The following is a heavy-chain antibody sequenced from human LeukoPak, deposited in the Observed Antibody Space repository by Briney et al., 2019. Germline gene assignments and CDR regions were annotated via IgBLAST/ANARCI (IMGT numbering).Heavy chain of an antibody. V-gene: IGHV3-53*01. CDR3: AKVAFRSSSYISGIDY. D-gene: IGHD6-6*01. J-gene: IGHJ4*02. CDR1: GFTVSNNY. CDR2: IYSGGST. Sequence: PGXXLRLSCAASGFTVSNNYMSWVRQAPGKGLEWVSIIYSGGSTYYSDSVKGRFTISRDSSKNTMELKMNSMKAEDTAVYYCAKVAFRSSSYISGIDYWGQGTLVTVSS.